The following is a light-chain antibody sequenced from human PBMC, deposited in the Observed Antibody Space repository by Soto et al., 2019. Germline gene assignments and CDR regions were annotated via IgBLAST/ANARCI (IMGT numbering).Light chain of an antibody. J-gene: IGKJ5*01. CDR1: QSVGGN. Sequence: VVVTQSPATLSVSPGARATLSCRASQSVGGNLAWYLLKPGQAPRLLMHATSTRATGIPARFSGSGSGTEFTLTISSLLSEDFGIYYCKQYDRLITFGQGTRLEIK. CDR3: KQYDRLIT. CDR2: ATS. V-gene: IGKV3-15*01.